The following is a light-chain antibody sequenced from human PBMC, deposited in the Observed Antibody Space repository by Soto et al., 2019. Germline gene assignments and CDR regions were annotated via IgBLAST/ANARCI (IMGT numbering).Light chain of an antibody. J-gene: IGKJ5*01. CDR3: QEFNSHPIT. CDR2: EVS. CDR1: QSISRW. Sequence: DIQMPQSPATLSASVGDRVTITCRASQSISRWLTWYQQKPGKAPKLLSYEVSSLESGVPSRFSGIGSGTEFALTVSGLQPDNFAAYYCQEFNSHPITFGQGTRMEIK. V-gene: IGKV1-5*01.